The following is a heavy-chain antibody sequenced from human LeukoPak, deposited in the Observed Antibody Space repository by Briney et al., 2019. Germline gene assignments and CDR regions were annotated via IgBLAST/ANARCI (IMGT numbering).Heavy chain of an antibody. CDR1: GFTFSSYA. D-gene: IGHD1-1*01. CDR3: AKDTRRTWPNYFDY. Sequence: PGGSLRLSCAASGFTFSSYAMSWVRQAPGKGLEWVSAISGSGGSTYYADSVKGRFTTSRDSSKNTLYLQMNSLRAEDTAVYYCAKDTRRTWPNYFDYWGQGTLVTVSS. CDR2: ISGSGGST. J-gene: IGHJ4*02. V-gene: IGHV3-23*01.